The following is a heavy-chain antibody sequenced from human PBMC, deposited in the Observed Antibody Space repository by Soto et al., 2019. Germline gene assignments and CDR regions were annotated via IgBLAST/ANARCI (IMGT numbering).Heavy chain of an antibody. CDR1: GGSIISGDYY. D-gene: IGHD3-10*01. V-gene: IGHV4-30-4*01. CDR2: IYYSGST. J-gene: IGHJ4*02. Sequence: LSLTCTVSGGSIISGDYYWSWIRQPPGKGLEWIGYIYYSGSTYYNPSLKSRVTISVDTSKNQFSLKLSSVTAADTAVYYCARVALTGYYFDYWGQGTLVTVSS. CDR3: ARVALTGYYFDY.